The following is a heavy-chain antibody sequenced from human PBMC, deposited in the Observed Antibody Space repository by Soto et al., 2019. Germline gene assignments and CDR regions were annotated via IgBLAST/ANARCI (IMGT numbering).Heavy chain of an antibody. CDR2: IWYDGGNK. CDR3: AREKADYFWSCYQTNYYYGMDV. V-gene: IGHV3-33*01. Sequence: LGLSCAASGFTFSSYGMHWVRQAPGKGLEWVAVIWYDGGNKYYADSVKGRFTISRDNSKNTLYLQMNSLRAEDTAVYYCAREKADYFWSCYQTNYYYGMDVWGQGTTVTVSS. D-gene: IGHD3-3*01. CDR1: GFTFSSYG. J-gene: IGHJ6*02.